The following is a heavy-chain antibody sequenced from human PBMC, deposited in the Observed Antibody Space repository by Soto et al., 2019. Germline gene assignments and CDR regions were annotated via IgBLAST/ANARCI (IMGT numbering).Heavy chain of an antibody. Sequence: GGSKILSCASSGFTFSSYAMSWVRQAPGKGLEWVSAISGSGGSTYYADSVKGRFTISRDNSKNTLYLQMNSLRAEDTAVYYCAKEKSAGTVTSNIDYWGQGTLVTVSS. CDR2: ISGSGGST. CDR3: AKEKSAGTVTSNIDY. V-gene: IGHV3-23*01. J-gene: IGHJ4*02. D-gene: IGHD4-17*01. CDR1: GFTFSSYA.